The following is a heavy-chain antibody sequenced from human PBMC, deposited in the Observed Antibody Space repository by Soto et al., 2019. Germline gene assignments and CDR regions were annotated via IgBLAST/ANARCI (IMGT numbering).Heavy chain of an antibody. V-gene: IGHV1-24*01. D-gene: IGHD2-8*02. CDR3: ARDKITGLFDY. J-gene: IGHJ4*02. Sequence: ASLKVSCKVSGYTLTELSMHWVLQAPGKGLEWMGGFDPENGETIYAQKFQGRVTMTKDTSTDTAYMELSSLRSEDTAVYYCARDKITGLFDYWGQGTLVTVSP. CDR1: GYTLTELS. CDR2: FDPENGET.